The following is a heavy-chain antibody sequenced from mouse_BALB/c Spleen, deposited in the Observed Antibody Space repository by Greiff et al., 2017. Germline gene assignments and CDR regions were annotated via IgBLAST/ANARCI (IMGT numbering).Heavy chain of an antibody. CDR1: GYAFTNYL. Sequence: QVQLQQSGAELVRPGTSVKVSCKASGYAFTNYLIEWVKQRPGQGLEWIGNIYPGSGSTNYDEKFKSKATLTVDTSSSTAYMQLSSLTSEDSAVYYCTRKLRGYFDVWGAGTTVTVSS. CDR3: TRKLRGYFDV. V-gene: IGHV1-54*01. CDR2: IYPGSGST. J-gene: IGHJ1*01. D-gene: IGHD1-1*01.